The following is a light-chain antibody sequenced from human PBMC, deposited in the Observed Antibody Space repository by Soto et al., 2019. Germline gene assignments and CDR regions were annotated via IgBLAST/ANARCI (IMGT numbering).Light chain of an antibody. Sequence: EIVMTQSPATLSVYPGESVTLSCRASLTMNNNIAWYQHKPGQAPRLLIFGASSRATGVPGRFSGSGFGTEFTLSISSLQSEDFAVYYFQQYTERPPWTFGQGTTVEMK. J-gene: IGKJ1*01. CDR2: GAS. V-gene: IGKV3-15*01. CDR1: LTMNNN. CDR3: QQYTERPPWT.